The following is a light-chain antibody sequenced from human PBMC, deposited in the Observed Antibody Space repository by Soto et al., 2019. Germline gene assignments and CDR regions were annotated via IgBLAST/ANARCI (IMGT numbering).Light chain of an antibody. J-gene: IGKJ5*01. CDR3: QQANSFTHT. CDR2: AAS. Sequence: DIQMTQSPSSVSASVGDRVTITCRASQGISTWLAWYQQKPGKAPALLIYAASTLQSGVPSRFSGSGAGPDCTRTISSLQPEDVSTYYCQQANSFTHTFGQGTRLENK. V-gene: IGKV1-12*01. CDR1: QGISTW.